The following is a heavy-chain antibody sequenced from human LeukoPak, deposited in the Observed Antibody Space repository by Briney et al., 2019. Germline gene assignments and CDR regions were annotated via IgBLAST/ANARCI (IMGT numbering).Heavy chain of an antibody. J-gene: IGHJ4*02. CDR2: ISSSSYI. V-gene: IGHV3-21*01. CDR3: ARDPRDGYDFDY. Sequence: PGGSLRLSCAASGFTFSSYSMNWVRQAPGKGLEWVSSISSSSYIYYADSVKGRFTISRGNAKNSLYLQMNSLRAEDTAVYYCARDPRDGYDFDYWGQGTLVTVSS. D-gene: IGHD5-24*01. CDR1: GFTFSSYS.